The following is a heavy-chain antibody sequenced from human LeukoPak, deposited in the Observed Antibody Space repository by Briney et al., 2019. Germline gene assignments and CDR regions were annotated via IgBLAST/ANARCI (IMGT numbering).Heavy chain of an antibody. V-gene: IGHV3-48*04. J-gene: IGHJ4*02. CDR2: ISSSSSTI. Sequence: GGSLRLSCAAPGFTFSSYSINWVRQAPGKGLEWISYISSSSSTIYYADSVKGRFTISRDNAKNSLYLQMNSLRAEDTAVYYCARDWGDYGDYWGQGTLVTVSS. CDR1: GFTFSSYS. D-gene: IGHD4-17*01. CDR3: ARDWGDYGDY.